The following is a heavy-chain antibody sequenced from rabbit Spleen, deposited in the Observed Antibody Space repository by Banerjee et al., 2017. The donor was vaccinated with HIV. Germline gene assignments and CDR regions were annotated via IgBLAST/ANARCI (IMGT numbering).Heavy chain of an antibody. J-gene: IGHJ4*01. Sequence: QSLEESGGGLVKPGASLTLTCKASGFDFSGDSYDSYMCWVRQAPGKGLEWIACIYAGSSANIYYASWAKGRFTISKTSSTTVTLQMTSLTAADTATYFCARIVSGELYFDLWGPGTLVTVS. CDR1: GFDFSGDSY. CDR3: ARIVSGELYFDL. V-gene: IGHV1S40*01. CDR2: IYAGSSANI. D-gene: IGHD4-1*01.